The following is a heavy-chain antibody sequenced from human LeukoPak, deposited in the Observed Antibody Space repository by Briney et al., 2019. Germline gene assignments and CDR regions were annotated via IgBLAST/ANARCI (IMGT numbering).Heavy chain of an antibody. V-gene: IGHV3-23*01. CDR3: AKVGSTYYYDSSGSPGDAFDI. D-gene: IGHD3-22*01. J-gene: IGHJ3*02. CDR2: ISGSGGST. Sequence: GGSLRLSCAVSGFTFRSYAMSWVRQAPGKGLEWVSAISGSGGSTYYADSVKGRFTISRDNSKNTLYLQMNSLRAEDTAVYYCAKVGSTYYYDSSGSPGDAFDIWGQGTMVTVSS. CDR1: GFTFRSYA.